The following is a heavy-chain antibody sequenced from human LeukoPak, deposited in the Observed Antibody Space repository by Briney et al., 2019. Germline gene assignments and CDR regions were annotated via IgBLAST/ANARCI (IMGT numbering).Heavy chain of an antibody. V-gene: IGHV3-66*01. CDR2: IYSGGST. J-gene: IGHJ4*02. CDR1: GLTASSPN. CDR3: ARDGMTTNDY. Sequence: GGPLKLSVAPPGLTASSPNMSGVRQTPGKGLEWVSVIYSGGSTYYADSVKGRFTISRDNAKNSLYLQMNSLRAEDTAVYYCARDGMTTNDYWGQGTLVTVSS. D-gene: IGHD4-17*01.